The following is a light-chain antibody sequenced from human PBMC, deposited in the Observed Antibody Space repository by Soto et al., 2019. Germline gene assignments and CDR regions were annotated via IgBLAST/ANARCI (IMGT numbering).Light chain of an antibody. CDR2: GAS. CDR1: QSVSSSY. J-gene: IGKJ5*01. Sequence: EIRLSQSPGTLSLTQGERATLSCRASQSVSSSYLAWYQQKPGQAPRLLIYGASSRATGIPDRFSGSGSGTDFTLTISRLEPEDFAVYYCQQYGSSPDTFGQGTRLEI. V-gene: IGKV3-20*01. CDR3: QQYGSSPDT.